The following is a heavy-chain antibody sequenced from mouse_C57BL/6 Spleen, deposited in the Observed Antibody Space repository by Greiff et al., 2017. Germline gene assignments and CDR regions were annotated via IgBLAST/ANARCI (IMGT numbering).Heavy chain of an antibody. Sequence: QVQLQQSGAELVRPGTSVKLSCKASGYTFTSYWMHWVKQRPGQGLEWIGVIDPSDSYTNYNQKFKGKATLTVDTSSSTAYMQLSSLTSEDSAVYYCARPHYGSSYWYFDVWGTGTTVTVSS. CDR3: ARPHYGSSYWYFDV. J-gene: IGHJ1*03. V-gene: IGHV1-59*01. CDR2: IDPSDSYT. D-gene: IGHD1-1*01. CDR1: GYTFTSYW.